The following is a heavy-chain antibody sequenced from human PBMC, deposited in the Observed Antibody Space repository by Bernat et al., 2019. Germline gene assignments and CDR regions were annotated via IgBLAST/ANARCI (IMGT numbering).Heavy chain of an antibody. D-gene: IGHD3-22*01. Sequence: QVQLVESGGGVVQPGTSLTLSCATSGFTFTTYGIHWVRQAPGKGLEWVAVIWSDGNNKYYVDSVKGRFTISRDNSESTVYLQMNSQRAEDTAVYYCARDNDGSGDYDQFDYWGQGTLVTVSS. CDR1: GFTFTTYG. CDR2: IWSDGNNK. CDR3: ARDNDGSGDYDQFDY. J-gene: IGHJ4*02. V-gene: IGHV3-33*01.